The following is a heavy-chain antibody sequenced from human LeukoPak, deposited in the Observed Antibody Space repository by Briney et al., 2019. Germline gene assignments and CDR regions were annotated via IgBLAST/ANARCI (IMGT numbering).Heavy chain of an antibody. D-gene: IGHD3-10*01. CDR3: ARSGSHYADYYYYYGMDV. V-gene: IGHV3-11*04. J-gene: IGHJ6*02. CDR1: GFTFSDYY. Sequence: PGGSLRLSCAASGFTFSDYYMSWIRQAPGKGLEWVSYISSSGSTIYYADSVKGRFTISRDNAKNSLYLQMNSLRAEDTAVYYCARSGSHYADYYYYYGMDVWGQGTTVTVSS. CDR2: ISSSGSTI.